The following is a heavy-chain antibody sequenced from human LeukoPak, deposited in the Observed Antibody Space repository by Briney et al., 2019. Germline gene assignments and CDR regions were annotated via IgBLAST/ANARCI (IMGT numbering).Heavy chain of an antibody. CDR2: IIPIFGIA. J-gene: IGHJ4*02. CDR1: GGTFSSYA. V-gene: IGHV1-69*17. D-gene: IGHD1-26*01. CDR3: ARAPHSGRTGYFAY. Sequence: SVKVSCKASGGTFSSYAISWVRQAPGQGLEWMGGIIPIFGIANYAQKFQGRVTITADKSTNTAYMELSSLRSEDTAVYYCARAPHSGRTGYFAYWGQGTLVTVSS.